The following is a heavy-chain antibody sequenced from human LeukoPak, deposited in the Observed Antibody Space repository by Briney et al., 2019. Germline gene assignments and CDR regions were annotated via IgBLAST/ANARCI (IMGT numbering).Heavy chain of an antibody. J-gene: IGHJ3*02. V-gene: IGHV3-21*01. CDR2: ISISHSYI. CDR3: ARDGMSGSPYAFDI. D-gene: IGHD1-26*01. CDR1: GFTFSSYN. Sequence: PGGSLRLSCAASGFTFSSYNMNWVRQAPGKGLEWVSSISISHSYISYADSVKGRFTISRDNAKNSLFLQMNSLRAEDTALYYCARDGMSGSPYAFDIWGQGTMVTVSS.